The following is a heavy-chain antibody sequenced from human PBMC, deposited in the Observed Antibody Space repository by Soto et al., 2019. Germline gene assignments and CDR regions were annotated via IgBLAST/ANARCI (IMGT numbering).Heavy chain of an antibody. CDR3: ASRSGYYHYYGLAV. V-gene: IGHV4-59*01. CDR2: IYYSGNT. D-gene: IGHD1-26*01. J-gene: IGHJ6*02. CDR1: GGSISSYY. Sequence: PSETLSLTCTVSGGSISSYYWSWIRQPPGKGLEWIGFIYYSGNTNYNPSLKSRVTISVDTSKNQFSLKLSSVTAADTAVYYCASRSGYYHYYGLAVWGQGTTVTVS.